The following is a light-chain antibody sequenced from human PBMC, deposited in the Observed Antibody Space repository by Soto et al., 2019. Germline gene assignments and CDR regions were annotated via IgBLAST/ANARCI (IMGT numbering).Light chain of an antibody. CDR3: WRHGSSPFA. CDR2: GAF. V-gene: IGKV3-20*01. Sequence: EIVLTQSPGTLSLSPGERATLSCRASQSVSSSYLAWYQQKPGQAPRLLIYGAFSRATGIPDRFSGSGSEADFPLTIGRREPHGFACFLWWRHGSSPFAFGVGAMVE. CDR1: QSVSSSY. J-gene: IGKJ4*01.